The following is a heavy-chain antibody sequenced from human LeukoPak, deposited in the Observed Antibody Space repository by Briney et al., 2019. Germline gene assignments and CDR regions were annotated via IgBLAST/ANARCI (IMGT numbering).Heavy chain of an antibody. J-gene: IGHJ4*02. CDR1: GGTFSSYA. CDR3: ASHRDGSTIEGCFDY. CDR2: IIPIFGTA. D-gene: IGHD5-24*01. Sequence: GASVKVSCKASGGTFSSYAISWVRQAPGQGLEWMGGIIPIFGTANYAQKFQGRVTITTDESTSTAYMELSSLRSEDTAVYYCASHRDGSTIEGCFDYWGQGTLVTVSS. V-gene: IGHV1-69*05.